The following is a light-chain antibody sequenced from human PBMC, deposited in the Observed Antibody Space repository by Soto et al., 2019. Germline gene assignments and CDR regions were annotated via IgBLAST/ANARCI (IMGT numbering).Light chain of an antibody. CDR2: DAS. CDR1: QSVSSS. Sequence: EIVLTQSPATLSLSPGDRATLSCRASQSVSSSFAWYQQKPGQAPRLLIYDASSRATGVPARFSGSGSGTDFTLTVSSLEPEDFAVYYCHQRYNWPWTFGQGTKVEIK. J-gene: IGKJ1*01. V-gene: IGKV3-11*01. CDR3: HQRYNWPWT.